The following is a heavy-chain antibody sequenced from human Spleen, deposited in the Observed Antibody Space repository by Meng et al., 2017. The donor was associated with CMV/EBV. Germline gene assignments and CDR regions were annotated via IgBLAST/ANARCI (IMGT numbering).Heavy chain of an antibody. D-gene: IGHD5-24*01. V-gene: IGHV4-59*01. CDR1: GGSIRSYY. J-gene: IGHJ4*02. CDR3: ARDRNSRDENYFDY. CDR2: IYYNENT. Sequence: SCTVSGGSIRSYYWSWIRQPPGKGLEWIGYIYYNENTNYNPSLKSRVTISVDTSKNQFSLKLSSVTAADTAVYYCARDRNSRDENYFDYWGQGTLVTVSS.